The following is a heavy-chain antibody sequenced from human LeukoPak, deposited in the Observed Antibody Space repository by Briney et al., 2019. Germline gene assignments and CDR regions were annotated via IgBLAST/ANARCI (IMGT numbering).Heavy chain of an antibody. CDR3: ARGQHGYDILTGYSTDDAFDI. V-gene: IGHV3-53*01. D-gene: IGHD3-9*01. CDR2: LYTNGPT. CDR1: GFTVSNYY. Sequence: GGSLRLSCAASGFTVSNYYMSWVRQAPGKGLEWLSVLYTNGPTYYAESVKGRFTISRDNSKNMVYLQMNSLRAEDTAVYYCARGQHGYDILTGYSTDDAFDIWGQGTMVTVSS. J-gene: IGHJ3*02.